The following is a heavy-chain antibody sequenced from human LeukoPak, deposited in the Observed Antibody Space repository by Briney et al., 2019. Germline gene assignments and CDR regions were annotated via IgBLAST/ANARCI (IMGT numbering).Heavy chain of an antibody. D-gene: IGHD3-22*01. V-gene: IGHV4-39*01. J-gene: IGHJ3*02. CDR3: ARHSPYYYDSSGYYFRVFDI. CDR2: IFHNGNT. CDR1: GGSISSSSYY. Sequence: SETLSLTCTVSGGSISSSSYYWGWIRQPPGKGLEWIGTIFHNGNTYYNPSLKSRVTISVDTSKNQFSLKLSSVTAADTAVYYCARHSPYYYDSSGYYFRVFDIWGQGTMVTVSS.